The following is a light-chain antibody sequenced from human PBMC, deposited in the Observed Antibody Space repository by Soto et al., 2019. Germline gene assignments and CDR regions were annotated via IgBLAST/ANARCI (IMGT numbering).Light chain of an antibody. J-gene: IGLJ2*01. CDR2: EVS. V-gene: IGLV2-14*01. Sequence: SALTQPASVSGSPGQSITISCTGTSSDVGAYNYVSWYQQHPGKAPKLMIFEVSDRPSGVSNRFSGSKSGNTASLTISGLQAEDEADYYCSSDTSSNTLVFGGGTKLTVL. CDR3: SSDTSSNTLV. CDR1: SSDVGAYNY.